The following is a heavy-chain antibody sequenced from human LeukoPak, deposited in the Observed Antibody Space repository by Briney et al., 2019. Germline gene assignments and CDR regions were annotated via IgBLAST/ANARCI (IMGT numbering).Heavy chain of an antibody. J-gene: IGHJ4*02. Sequence: ASVKVSCKASGYTFTRYYIHWVRQAPGQGVEWMGLIYSSSGRTTTGQKFQGRVTMTRDTSTSTVYMQLSSLRSENTGVYYCARSGHPMISIDYWGQGTLVTVSS. V-gene: IGHV1-46*01. CDR3: ARSGHPMISIDY. CDR2: IYSSSGRT. CDR1: GYTFTRYY. D-gene: IGHD3/OR15-3a*01.